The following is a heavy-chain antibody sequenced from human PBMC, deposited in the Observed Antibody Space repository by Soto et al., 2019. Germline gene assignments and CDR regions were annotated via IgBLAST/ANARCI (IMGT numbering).Heavy chain of an antibody. CDR3: ARDGHLLETSGFDY. Sequence: GASVKVSCKASGGTFSSYTISWVRQAPGQGLEWMGRIIPILGIANYAQKFQGRVTITADKSTSTAYMELSSLRSEDTAVYYCARDGHLLETSGFDYWGQGTLVTVSS. CDR1: GGTFSSYT. J-gene: IGHJ4*02. CDR2: IIPILGIA. D-gene: IGHD2-2*01. V-gene: IGHV1-69*04.